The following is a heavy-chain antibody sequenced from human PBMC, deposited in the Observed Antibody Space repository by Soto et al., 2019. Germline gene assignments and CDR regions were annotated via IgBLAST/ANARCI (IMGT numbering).Heavy chain of an antibody. CDR3: VRLIGNSWLDF. CDR1: RDSVSSNNAS. CDR2: TYYRSKWYN. Sequence: SPAPSLPFALSRDSVSSNNASLDWVRQSPSRGLEWLGRTYYRSKWYNDYAESVKSRITINPDTSKNQFSLHLNSVTPEDTAVYYCVRLIGNSWLDFWGQGTLVTVSS. V-gene: IGHV6-1*01. D-gene: IGHD1-26*01. J-gene: IGHJ5*01.